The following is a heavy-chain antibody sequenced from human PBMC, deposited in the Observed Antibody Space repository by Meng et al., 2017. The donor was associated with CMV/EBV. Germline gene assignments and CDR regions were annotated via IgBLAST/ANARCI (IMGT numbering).Heavy chain of an antibody. CDR1: GGSFSGYY. Sequence: QGQLQQWGAGLLKPSETLSLTCAVYGGSFSGYYWSWIRQPPGKGLEWIGSIYYSGSTYYNPSLKSRVTISVDTSKNQFSLKLSSVTAADTAVYYCARGVVTMIVVYDPWGQGTLVTVSS. CDR3: ARGVVTMIVVYDP. J-gene: IGHJ5*02. D-gene: IGHD3-22*01. V-gene: IGHV4-34*01. CDR2: IYYSGST.